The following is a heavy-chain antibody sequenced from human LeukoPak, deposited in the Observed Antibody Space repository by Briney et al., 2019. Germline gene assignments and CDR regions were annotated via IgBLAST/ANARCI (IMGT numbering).Heavy chain of an antibody. J-gene: IGHJ4*02. CDR2: IYSGGST. D-gene: IGHD3-3*01. Sequence: PGGSLRLSCAASGFTVSSNYMSWVRQAPGKGLEWVSVIYSGGSTYYADSVKGRFTISRDNSKNTLYLQMNSRRAEDTAVYYCARDRHDFWSGYPLAYWGQGTLVTVSS. V-gene: IGHV3-66*01. CDR1: GFTVSSNY. CDR3: ARDRHDFWSGYPLAY.